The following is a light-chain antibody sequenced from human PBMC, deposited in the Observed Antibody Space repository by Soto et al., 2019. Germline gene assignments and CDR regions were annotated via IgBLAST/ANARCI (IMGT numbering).Light chain of an antibody. CDR3: QQYGSSLWT. V-gene: IGKV3-20*01. CDR2: ATS. Sequence: EVVLTQSPGTLSSSPGERASLSCRASQSVYSTYLAWYQQKPGQAPRLLIYATSTRATGIPDRFSGSGSGTDFTLTLSGLEPADFEVYYCQQYGSSLWTFGQGTKVEIK. CDR1: QSVYSTY. J-gene: IGKJ1*01.